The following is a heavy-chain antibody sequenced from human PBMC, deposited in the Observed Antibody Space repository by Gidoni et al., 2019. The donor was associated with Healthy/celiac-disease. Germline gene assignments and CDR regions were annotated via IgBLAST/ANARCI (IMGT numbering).Heavy chain of an antibody. CDR3: ARGSYDYVWGNWFDP. CDR1: GGIISSDY. Sequence: QVQLQESGPGLATPSETLSLTCTASGGIISSDYRSWIRQPPGKGLEWIEYIYYSGSTNYNPSLKSRVTISVDTSKNQCSLKLSSVTAADTAVYYCARGSYDYVWGNWFDPWGQGTLVTVSS. CDR2: IYYSGST. D-gene: IGHD3-16*01. J-gene: IGHJ5*02. V-gene: IGHV4-59*01.